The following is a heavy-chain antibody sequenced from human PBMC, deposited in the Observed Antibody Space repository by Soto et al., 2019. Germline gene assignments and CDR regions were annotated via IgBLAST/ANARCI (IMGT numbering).Heavy chain of an antibody. J-gene: IGHJ4*02. Sequence: SETLSLTGAVYGGSFSGYYWSWIRQPPGKGLEWIGEINHSGSTNYNPSLKSRVTISVDTSKNQFSLKLSSVTAADTAVYYCARGSYDFWSGYQAFYDYWGQGTLVTVSS. CDR2: INHSGST. D-gene: IGHD3-3*01. V-gene: IGHV4-34*01. CDR1: GGSFSGYY. CDR3: ARGSYDFWSGYQAFYDY.